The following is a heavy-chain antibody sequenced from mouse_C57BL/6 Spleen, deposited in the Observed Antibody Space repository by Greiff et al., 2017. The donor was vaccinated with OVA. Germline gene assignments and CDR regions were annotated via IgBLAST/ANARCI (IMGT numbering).Heavy chain of an antibody. V-gene: IGHV5-12*01. CDR3: ARGGDYDGFAY. D-gene: IGHD2-4*01. J-gene: IGHJ3*01. CDR2: ISNGGGST. Sequence: EVHLVESGGGLVQPGGSLKLSCAASGFTFSDYYMYWVRQTPEKRLEWVAYISNGGGSTYYPDTVKGRFTISRDNAKNTLYLQMSRLKSEETAMDYCARGGDYDGFAYWGQGTLVTVSA. CDR1: GFTFSDYY.